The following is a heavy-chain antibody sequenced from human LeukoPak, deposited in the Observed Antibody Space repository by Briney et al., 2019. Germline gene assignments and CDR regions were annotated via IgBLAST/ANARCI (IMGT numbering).Heavy chain of an antibody. CDR2: ISYDGSNK. CDR1: GFTFSSYA. V-gene: IGHV3-30*04. Sequence: PGGSLRLSCAASGFTFSSYAMHWVRQAPGKGLEWVAVISYDGSNKYYADSVKGRFTISRDNSKNTLYPQMNSLRAEDTAVYYCARDRYPYPGIAAAGTCMDVWGKGTTVTVSS. CDR3: ARDRYPYPGIAAAGTCMDV. J-gene: IGHJ6*04. D-gene: IGHD6-13*01.